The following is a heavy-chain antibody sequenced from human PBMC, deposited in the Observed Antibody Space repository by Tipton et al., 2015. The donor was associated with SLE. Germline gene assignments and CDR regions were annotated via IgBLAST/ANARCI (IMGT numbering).Heavy chain of an antibody. V-gene: IGHV4-59*12. J-gene: IGHJ3*02. CDR3: ASARGGWYGAGAFDI. CDR1: GGSISSYY. CDR2: IYYSGST. Sequence: LSLTCTVSGGSISSYYWSWIRQPPGKGLEWIGYIYYSGSTNYNPSLKSRVTISVDTSKNQFSLKLNSVTAADTAFYYCASARGGWYGAGAFDIWGQGTMVTVSS. D-gene: IGHD6-19*01.